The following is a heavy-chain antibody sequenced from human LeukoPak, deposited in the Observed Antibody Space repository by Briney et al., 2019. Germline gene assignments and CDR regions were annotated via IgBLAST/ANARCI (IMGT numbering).Heavy chain of an antibody. CDR3: ARHYLPATRFDY. D-gene: IGHD5-24*01. CDR2: INHSGST. CDR1: GGSISSYY. V-gene: IGHV4-34*01. J-gene: IGHJ4*02. Sequence: PSETLSLTCTVSGGSISSYYWSWIRQPPGKGLEWIGEINHSGSTNYNPSLKSRVTISVDTSKNQFSLKLTSVTAADTAVYYCARHYLPATRFDYWGQGTLVTVSS.